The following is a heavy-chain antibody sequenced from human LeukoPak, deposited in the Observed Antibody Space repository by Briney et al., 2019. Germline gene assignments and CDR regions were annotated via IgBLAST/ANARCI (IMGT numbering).Heavy chain of an antibody. J-gene: IGHJ5*02. CDR3: AREGYYGSGSNWFDP. CDR1: GGSISSYY. V-gene: IGHV4-4*07. D-gene: IGHD3-10*01. Sequence: TSETLSLTCTVSGGSISSYYWSWIRQPAGKGLEWIGRIYTSGSTNYNPSLKSRVTISVDTSKNQFSLKLTSVNAADTAVYYCAREGYYGSGSNWFDPWGQGTLVTVSS. CDR2: IYTSGST.